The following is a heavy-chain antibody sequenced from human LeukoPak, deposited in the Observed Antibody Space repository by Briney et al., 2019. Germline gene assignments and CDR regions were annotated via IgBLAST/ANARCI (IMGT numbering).Heavy chain of an antibody. CDR1: GGSFSGYY. CDR2: INHSGST. Sequence: SETLSLTCAVYGGSFSGYYWSWIRQPPGKGLEWIGEINHSGSTNYNPSLKSRVTISVDASKNQFSLKLSSVTAADTAVYYCARVGWYYDSGGYHTRSNWFDPWGQGTLVTVSS. CDR3: ARVGWYYDSGGYHTRSNWFDP. V-gene: IGHV4-34*01. J-gene: IGHJ5*02. D-gene: IGHD3-22*01.